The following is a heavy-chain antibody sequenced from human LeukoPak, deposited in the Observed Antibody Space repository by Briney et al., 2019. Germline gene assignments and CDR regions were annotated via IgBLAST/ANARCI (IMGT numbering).Heavy chain of an antibody. Sequence: GGSLRLSCAASGFTFSSYSMNWVRQAPGKGLEWVSSISSSSSYIYYADSVKGRFTISRDNAKNSLYLQMNSLRAEDTALYYCARGHSFCTNGVCSPNWFDPWGQGTLVTVSS. D-gene: IGHD2-8*01. CDR2: ISSSSSYI. J-gene: IGHJ5*02. CDR1: GFTFSSYS. V-gene: IGHV3-21*01. CDR3: ARGHSFCTNGVCSPNWFDP.